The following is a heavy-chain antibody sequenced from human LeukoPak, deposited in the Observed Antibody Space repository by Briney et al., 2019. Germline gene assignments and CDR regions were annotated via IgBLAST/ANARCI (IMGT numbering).Heavy chain of an antibody. D-gene: IGHD6-6*01. CDR3: ARSSEYSSQTPFGAFDI. Sequence: GASVKVSCKASGGTFSSYAISWVRQAPGQGLEWMGGIIPIFGTANYAQKFQGRVTITADESTSTAYMELSSLRSEDTAVYYCARSSEYSSQTPFGAFDIWGQGTMVTVSS. CDR2: IIPIFGTA. CDR1: GGTFSSYA. J-gene: IGHJ3*02. V-gene: IGHV1-69*13.